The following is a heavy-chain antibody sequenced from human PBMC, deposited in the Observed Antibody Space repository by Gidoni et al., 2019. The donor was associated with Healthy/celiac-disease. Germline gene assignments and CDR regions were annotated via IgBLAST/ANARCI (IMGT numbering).Heavy chain of an antibody. CDR1: GGTFRSYA. J-gene: IGHJ6*02. V-gene: IGHV1-69*01. Sequence: QVQLVQSGAEVKKPGSSVKVSCKASGGTFRSYAISWVRQAPGQALEWMGGIIPILGTANYAQKFQGIVTITADESTSTAYMELSSLRSEDTAVYYCAKIQITMVRGVFYYYYGMDVWGQGTTVTVSS. CDR3: AKIQITMVRGVFYYYYGMDV. D-gene: IGHD3-10*01. CDR2: IIPILGTA.